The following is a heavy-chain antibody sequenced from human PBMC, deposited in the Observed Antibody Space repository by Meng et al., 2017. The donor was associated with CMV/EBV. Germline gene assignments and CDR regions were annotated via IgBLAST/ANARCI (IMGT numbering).Heavy chain of an antibody. V-gene: IGHV3-21*01. CDR2: ISSSSSYI. D-gene: IGHD2-2*01. Sequence: GESLKISCAASGFTFSSYSMNWVRQAPGKGLEWVSSISSSSSYIYYADSVKGRFTISRDNAKNSLYLQMNSLRAEDTDVYYCARRGGSVVVPAAHFDYWGQGTLVTVSS. J-gene: IGHJ4*02. CDR3: ARRGGSVVVPAAHFDY. CDR1: GFTFSSYS.